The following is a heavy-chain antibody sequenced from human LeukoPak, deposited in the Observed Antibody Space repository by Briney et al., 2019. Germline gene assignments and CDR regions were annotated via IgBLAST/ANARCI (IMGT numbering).Heavy chain of an antibody. CDR1: GFTFGSYA. CDR2: ISGSGGST. V-gene: IGHV3-23*01. Sequence: GGSLRLSWAASGFTFGSYAMSWVRQAPGKGLEWVSAISGSGGSTYYADSVKGRFTISRDNSKNTLYLQMNSLRAEDTAVYYCAKDQAPSRALTGLYDYWGQGTLVTVSS. D-gene: IGHD3-9*01. J-gene: IGHJ4*02. CDR3: AKDQAPSRALTGLYDY.